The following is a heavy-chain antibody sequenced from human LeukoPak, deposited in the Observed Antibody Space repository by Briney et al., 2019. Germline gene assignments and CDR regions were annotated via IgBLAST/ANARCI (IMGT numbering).Heavy chain of an antibody. V-gene: IGHV3-7*03. D-gene: IGHD4-11*01. J-gene: IGHJ4*02. CDR1: GITFSNYA. CDR2: IKKDGSEK. CDR3: ARHDYRFDY. Sequence: PGGSLRLSCVASGITFSNYAVSWVRQAPGKGLEWVANIKKDGSEKYYVDSVKGRFTISRDSVQNSLYLQMNSLRADDTALYYCARHDYRFDYWGQGILVTVSS.